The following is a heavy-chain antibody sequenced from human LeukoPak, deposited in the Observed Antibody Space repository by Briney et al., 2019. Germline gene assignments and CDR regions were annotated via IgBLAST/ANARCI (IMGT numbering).Heavy chain of an antibody. J-gene: IGHJ4*02. CDR1: GGSISSGGYS. Sequence: PSETLSLTCAVSGGSISSGGYSWSWIRQPPGKGLEWIGYIYHSGSTYYNPSLKSRVTISVDTSKNQFSLKLSSVTAADTAVYYCARDLPTIAAANHFDYWGQGTLVTVSS. D-gene: IGHD6-13*01. V-gene: IGHV4-30-2*01. CDR3: ARDLPTIAAANHFDY. CDR2: IYHSGST.